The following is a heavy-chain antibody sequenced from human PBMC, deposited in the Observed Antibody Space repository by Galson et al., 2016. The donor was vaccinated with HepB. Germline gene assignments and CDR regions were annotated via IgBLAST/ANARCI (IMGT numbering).Heavy chain of an antibody. V-gene: IGHV5-51*01. D-gene: IGHD6-13*01. CDR2: IHPGDSDT. Sequence: QSGAEVKKPGESLKISCKGSGFRFSNCWIGWVRQMPGKGLEWMGLIHPGDSDTRYSPSFQGQVTISADRTNHTVFLQWRSLKASDTATYYCARRPEEKWYTSNWHIDSWGQGTLVTVSS. CDR1: GFRFSNCW. CDR3: ARRPEEKWYTSNWHIDS. J-gene: IGHJ4*02.